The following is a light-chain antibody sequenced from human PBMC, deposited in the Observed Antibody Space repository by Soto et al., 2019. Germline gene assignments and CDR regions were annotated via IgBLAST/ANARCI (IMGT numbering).Light chain of an antibody. Sequence: EIVMTQSPATLSVSAGARATLSCRASQGVRSNLAWHQQKPGQAPRLLIYGASTRATGIPARFSGSGSGTDFTLTISSLQSEDFAVYYCQQYNNWPWTFGQGTKVDIK. CDR2: GAS. CDR3: QQYNNWPWT. V-gene: IGKV3-15*01. J-gene: IGKJ1*01. CDR1: QGVRSN.